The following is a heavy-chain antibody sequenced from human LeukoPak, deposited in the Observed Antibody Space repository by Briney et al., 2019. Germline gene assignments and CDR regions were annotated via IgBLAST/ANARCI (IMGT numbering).Heavy chain of an antibody. Sequence: SLRLSCAASGFTFSSYAMHWVRQAPGKGLEWVAVISYDGSNKYYADSVKGRFTISRDNSKNTLYLQMNSLRAEDTAVYYCARGIQLWSYFDYWGQGTLVTVSS. CDR1: GFTFSSYA. J-gene: IGHJ4*02. D-gene: IGHD5-18*01. V-gene: IGHV3-30*04. CDR3: ARGIQLWSYFDY. CDR2: ISYDGSNK.